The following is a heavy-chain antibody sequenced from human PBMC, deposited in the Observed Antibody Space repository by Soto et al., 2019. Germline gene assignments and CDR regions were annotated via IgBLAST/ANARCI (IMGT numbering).Heavy chain of an antibody. V-gene: IGHV3-30*18. D-gene: IGHD3-10*01. CDR2: ISYDGSNK. CDR3: AKGTAYYYGSGLDY. J-gene: IGHJ4*02. Sequence: QVQLVESGGGVVQPGRSLRLSCAASGFTFSSYGMHWVRQAPGKGLEWVAVISYDGSNKYYADSVKGRFTISRDNSKNTLYLQMHSLRAEDTAVYYCAKGTAYYYGSGLDYWGQGTLVTVSS. CDR1: GFTFSSYG.